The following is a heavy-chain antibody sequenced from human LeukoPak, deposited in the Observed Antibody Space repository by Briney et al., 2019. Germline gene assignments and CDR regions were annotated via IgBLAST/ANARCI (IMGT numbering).Heavy chain of an antibody. Sequence: PGGSLRLSCAASGFTFSGYALSWVRQAPGKGLEWVSAITGSGGGTYYGDSVKGRFTISRDNSTNALYLQMNSLRAEDPAVYYCAKDPNGDYVGAFDFWGQGTMVPVST. D-gene: IGHD2-8*01. CDR2: ITGSGGGT. J-gene: IGHJ3*01. CDR3: AKDPNGDYVGAFDF. CDR1: GFTFSGYA. V-gene: IGHV3-23*01.